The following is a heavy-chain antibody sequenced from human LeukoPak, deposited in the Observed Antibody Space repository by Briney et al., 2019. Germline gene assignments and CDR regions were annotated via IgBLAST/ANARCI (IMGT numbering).Heavy chain of an antibody. J-gene: IGHJ4*01. D-gene: IGHD1-26*01. Sequence: GASVKVSFKASVYALNTYGLTWVRQPPAQGLEWMGWISPNSGITNYAQEFQGRVTLTTETSTRTAYMELKSLRFDDTAVYYCARDRYYDFDVWGQGTLVTVSS. V-gene: IGHV1-18*01. CDR2: ISPNSGIT. CDR1: VYALNTYG. CDR3: ARDRYYDFDV.